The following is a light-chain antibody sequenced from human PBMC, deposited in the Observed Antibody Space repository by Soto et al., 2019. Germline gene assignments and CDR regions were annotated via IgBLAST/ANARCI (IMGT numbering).Light chain of an antibody. CDR1: SSDVGGYDY. CDR3: SSYTGGNPSYV. J-gene: IGLJ1*01. Sequence: QSALTQPRSASGSPGQSVTISCTGTSSDVGGYDYVSWYQQHRGKAPKLMIYEVTIRPSGVSDRFSGSKSGNTASLTVSGLQAEDEADYYCSSYTGGNPSYVFGTGTKLTVL. CDR2: EVT. V-gene: IGLV2-8*01.